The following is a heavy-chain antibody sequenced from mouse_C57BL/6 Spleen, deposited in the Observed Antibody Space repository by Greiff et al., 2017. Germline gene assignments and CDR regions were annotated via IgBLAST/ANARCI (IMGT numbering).Heavy chain of an antibody. D-gene: IGHD1-1*01. V-gene: IGHV5-16*01. Sequence: EVKVVESEGGLVQPGSSMKLSCTASGFTFSDYYMAWVRQVPEKGLEWVANINYDGSSTYYLDSLKSRFIISRDNAKNILYLQMSSLKSEDTATYYCARDRSYGSSYEWYFDVWGTGTTVTVSS. CDR1: GFTFSDYY. CDR3: ARDRSYGSSYEWYFDV. CDR2: INYDGSST. J-gene: IGHJ1*03.